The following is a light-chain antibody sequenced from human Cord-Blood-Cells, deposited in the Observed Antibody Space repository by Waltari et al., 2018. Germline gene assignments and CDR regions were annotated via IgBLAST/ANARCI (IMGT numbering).Light chain of an antibody. CDR2: VVS. J-gene: IGLJ1*01. Sequence: QSALTQPSSASGSPGQSFTISCTGTSSDVGGYNSVSWYQQHPGKVPKLMIYVVSNRPSGVSNRFSGSRSGNTASLTISGLQAEDEADYYCSSYTSSSTPNVFGTGTKVTVL. V-gene: IGLV2-14*01. CDR1: SSDVGGYNS. CDR3: SSYTSSSTPNV.